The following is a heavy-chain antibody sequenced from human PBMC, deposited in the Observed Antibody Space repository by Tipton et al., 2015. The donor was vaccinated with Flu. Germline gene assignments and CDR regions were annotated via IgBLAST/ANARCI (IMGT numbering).Heavy chain of an antibody. CDR3: VGDVYGMDAFEI. V-gene: IGHV4-31*03. CDR2: MYYSGST. CDR1: GGSISSGGHY. D-gene: IGHD2-8*01. Sequence: TLSLTCTVSGGSISSGGHYWSWIRQHPGKGLEWIGYMYYSGSTYYNPSLKSRVTISVDTSKNQFSLKLSSVTAADTAVYYCVGDVYGMDAFEIWGQGTKVTVSS. J-gene: IGHJ3*02.